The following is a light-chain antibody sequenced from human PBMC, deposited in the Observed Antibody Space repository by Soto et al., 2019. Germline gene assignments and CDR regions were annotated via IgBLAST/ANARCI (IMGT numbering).Light chain of an antibody. V-gene: IGKV3-20*01. CDR2: GAS. Sequence: EIVLTQSPCTLSLSPGERATLSCRASQSVSNNYLAWYQQTPGQAPRLLIYGASNRATGIPDRFSGSGSGTDFTLNISRMEPADFAVYYCQEHGSSGTLGQGTKVDIK. J-gene: IGKJ1*01. CDR1: QSVSNNY. CDR3: QEHGSSGT.